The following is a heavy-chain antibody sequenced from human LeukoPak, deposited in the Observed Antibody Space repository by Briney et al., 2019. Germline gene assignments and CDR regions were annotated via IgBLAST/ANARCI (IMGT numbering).Heavy chain of an antibody. CDR1: GFTFSSYA. CDR3: AEKNGPY. CDR2: ISSSSSYI. V-gene: IGHV3-21*01. Sequence: GGSLRLSCAASGFTFSSYATSWVRQAPGKGLEWVSSISSSSSYIYYAGSVKGRFTISRDNAKNSLYLQMNSLRAEDTAVYYCAEKNGPYWGQGTLVTVSS. J-gene: IGHJ4*02.